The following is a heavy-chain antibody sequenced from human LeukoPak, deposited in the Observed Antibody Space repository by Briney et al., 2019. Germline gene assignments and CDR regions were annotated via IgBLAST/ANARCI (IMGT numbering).Heavy chain of an antibody. J-gene: IGHJ4*02. CDR1: GCSFTNYW. CDR3: APLPHRYFHF. CDR2: IHPGHSAT. V-gene: IGHV5-51*01. D-gene: IGHD1-14*01. Sequence: GGALQISFKGSGCSFTNYWIGWGRRMPGQGLEWMRIIHPGHSATRYSPSFQRQVTISVHKSVTTAYLQWSSLKASDTAMYFCAPLPHRYFHFWGQGTLVTVSS.